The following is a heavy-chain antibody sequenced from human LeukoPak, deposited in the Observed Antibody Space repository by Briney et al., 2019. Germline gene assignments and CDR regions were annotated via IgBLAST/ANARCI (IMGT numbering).Heavy chain of an antibody. Sequence: GGSLRLSCAASGFTFSNYWMTWVRQAPGKGLEWVAVISSDGSNKYYADSVKGRFTVSRDDSKNTLYLQMNSLRAEDTAVYYCARSLNWNLDYWGQGALVAVSS. CDR3: ARSLNWNLDY. D-gene: IGHD1-1*01. J-gene: IGHJ4*02. CDR1: GFTFSNYW. CDR2: ISSDGSNK. V-gene: IGHV3-30-3*01.